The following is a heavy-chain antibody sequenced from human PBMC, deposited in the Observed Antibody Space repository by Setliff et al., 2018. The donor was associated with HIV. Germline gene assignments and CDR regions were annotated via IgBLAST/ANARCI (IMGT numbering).Heavy chain of an antibody. J-gene: IGHJ5*02. Sequence: PGGSLRLSCAASGFTFRDHYMTWIRQAPGKGLEWISYISSSGSTTYYADSVRGRFTISRDNRKNSLYLQMNSLRVEDTAMYYCARDGVTAYTINMGAGYFDPWGPGTLVTVSS. D-gene: IGHD3-3*01. CDR3: ARDGVTAYTINMGAGYFDP. V-gene: IGHV3-11*01. CDR2: ISSSGSTT. CDR1: GFTFRDHY.